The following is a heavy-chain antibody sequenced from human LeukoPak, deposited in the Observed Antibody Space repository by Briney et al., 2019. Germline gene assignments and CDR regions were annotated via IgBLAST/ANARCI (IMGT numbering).Heavy chain of an antibody. V-gene: IGHV3-72*01. CDR2: IRKKANSYTT. D-gene: IGHD6-13*01. J-gene: IGHJ3*02. Sequence: GGSLRLSCVASGFTFSDHLMDWVRQAPGKGLEWVGRIRKKANSYTTEYAASVKGRFTISRDDSKNSLYLQVNSLKTEDTAVYYCSRDGSSSNWSTFDIWGQGTMVTVSS. CDR1: GFTFSDHL. CDR3: SRDGSSSNWSTFDI.